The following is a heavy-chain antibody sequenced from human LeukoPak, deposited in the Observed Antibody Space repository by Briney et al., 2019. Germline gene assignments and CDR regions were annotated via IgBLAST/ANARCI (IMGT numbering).Heavy chain of an antibody. CDR1: GFTFSSYA. Sequence: HPGGSLRLSCAASGFTFSSYAMHWVRQAPGKGLEWVAVISYDGSNKYYADSVKGRFTISRDNSKNTLYLQMNSLRAEDTAVYYCASAAGYSSSWGQGTLVTVSS. D-gene: IGHD6-13*01. J-gene: IGHJ4*02. CDR3: ASAAGYSSS. CDR2: ISYDGSNK. V-gene: IGHV3-30-3*01.